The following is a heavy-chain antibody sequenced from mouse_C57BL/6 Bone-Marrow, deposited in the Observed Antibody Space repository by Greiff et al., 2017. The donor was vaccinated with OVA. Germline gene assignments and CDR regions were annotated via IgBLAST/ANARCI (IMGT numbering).Heavy chain of an antibody. CDR1: GFSFNTYA. CDR2: IRSKSNNYAT. J-gene: IGHJ2*01. V-gene: IGHV10-1*01. CDR3: VRDYDYDGGFDY. Sequence: EVKLMESGGGLVQPKGSLKLSCAASGFSFNTYAMNWVRQAPGKGLEWVARIRSKSNNYATYYADSVKDRFTISRDDSESMLYLQMNNLKTEDTAMYYCVRDYDYDGGFDYWGQGTTLTVSS. D-gene: IGHD2-4*01.